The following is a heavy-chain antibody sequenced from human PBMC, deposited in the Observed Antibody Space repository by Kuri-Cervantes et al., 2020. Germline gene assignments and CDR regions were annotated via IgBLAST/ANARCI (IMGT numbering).Heavy chain of an antibody. CDR2: INPSGGST. V-gene: IGHV1-46*01. D-gene: IGHD6-13*01. Sequence: ASVKVSCKASGYTFTSYYMHWVRQAPGQGLEWMGIINPSGGSTNYAEKFQSRVTMTRDTSTSTVYMELRSLRSDDTAVYYCARDRRAAVFDYWGQGTLVTVSS. CDR3: ARDRRAAVFDY. J-gene: IGHJ4*02. CDR1: GYTFTSYY.